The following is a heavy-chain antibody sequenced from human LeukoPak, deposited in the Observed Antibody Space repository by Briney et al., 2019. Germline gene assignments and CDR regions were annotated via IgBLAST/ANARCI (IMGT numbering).Heavy chain of an antibody. CDR3: ARVEDYYDRAFWFDP. D-gene: IGHD3-22*01. Sequence: SETLSLTCTVSGGSISSGGYYWSWIRQHPGKGLEWIGYIYYSGSTYYNPSLKSRVTISVDTSKNQFSLKLSSVTAADTAVYYCARVEDYYDRAFWFDPWGQGTLVTVSS. CDR2: IYYSGST. V-gene: IGHV4-31*03. CDR1: GGSISSGGYY. J-gene: IGHJ5*02.